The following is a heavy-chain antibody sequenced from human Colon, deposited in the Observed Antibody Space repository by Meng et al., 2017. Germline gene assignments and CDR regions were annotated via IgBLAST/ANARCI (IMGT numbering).Heavy chain of an antibody. CDR3: ARAEYGDLDFDH. D-gene: IGHD4-17*01. V-gene: IGHV3-21*06. J-gene: IGHJ4*02. Sequence: EVQLVESGGGLVKPGGSLRLSCAASGFTFISYSMNWVRQAPGKGLEWVSSVSSNSYYIYYADSVEGRFTISRDNAKNSLYLKMNSLRAEDTAVYYCARAEYGDLDFDHWGQGTLVTVSS. CDR1: GFTFISYS. CDR2: VSSNSYYI.